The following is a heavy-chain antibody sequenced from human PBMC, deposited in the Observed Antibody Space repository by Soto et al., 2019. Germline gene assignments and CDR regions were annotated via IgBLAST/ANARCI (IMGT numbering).Heavy chain of an antibody. J-gene: IGHJ5*02. Sequence: ASVKVSCKASGYTFTSYAIHWVRQAPGQRLEWMGWINAGNGNTKYSQKFQGRVTITRDTSASTAYMELSSLRSEDTAVYYCARDLASSNLYVIYNWFDPWGQGTQVTVSS. CDR1: GYTFTSYA. CDR3: ARDLASSNLYVIYNWFDP. D-gene: IGHD6-13*01. V-gene: IGHV1-3*01. CDR2: INAGNGNT.